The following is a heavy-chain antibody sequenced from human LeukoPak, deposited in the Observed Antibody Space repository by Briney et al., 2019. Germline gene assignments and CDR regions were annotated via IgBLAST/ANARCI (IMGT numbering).Heavy chain of an antibody. CDR2: ISGSSYYI. CDR1: GFTFSSYS. J-gene: IGHJ4*02. V-gene: IGHV3-21*01. Sequence: PGGSLRLSCAASGFTFSSYSMNWVRQAPGKGLEWVSSISGSSYYIYYADSVKGRFTISRDNSKNTLYLQMNSLRAEDTAVYYCAREGVAGFDYWGQETLVTVSS. CDR3: AREGVAGFDY. D-gene: IGHD6-19*01.